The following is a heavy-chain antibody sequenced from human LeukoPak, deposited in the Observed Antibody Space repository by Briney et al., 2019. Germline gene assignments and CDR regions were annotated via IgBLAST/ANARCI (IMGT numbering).Heavy chain of an antibody. J-gene: IGHJ4*02. D-gene: IGHD3-10*01. CDR1: DFTFSTHG. Sequence: GGSLRLLCAASDFTFSTHGMNGVRQATGKGLEWVSHISGSGGSTFYADSVKGRFTINRDNFKNMLYLQMNSLRAEDTAVYYCARSLVRAIISRRTSLDYWGQGTLVTVSS. CDR2: ISGSGGST. V-gene: IGHV3-23*01. CDR3: ARSLVRAIISRRTSLDY.